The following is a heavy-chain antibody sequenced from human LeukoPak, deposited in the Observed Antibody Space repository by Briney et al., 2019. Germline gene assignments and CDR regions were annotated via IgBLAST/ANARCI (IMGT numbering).Heavy chain of an antibody. CDR3: ARGVDGYNYHFDY. D-gene: IGHD5-24*01. Sequence: SETLSLTCAVYGGSFSGYYWSWIRQPPGKGLEWIGEINNSGSTNYNPSLTRRVTISVDTSKNQFALKLSSVTAADTAVYYCARGVDGYNYHFDYWGQGTLVTVSS. CDR2: INNSGST. V-gene: IGHV4-34*01. CDR1: GGSFSGYY. J-gene: IGHJ4*02.